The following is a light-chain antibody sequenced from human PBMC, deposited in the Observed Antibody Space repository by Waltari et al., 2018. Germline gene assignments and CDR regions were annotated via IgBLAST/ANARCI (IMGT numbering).Light chain of an antibody. CDR2: DVT. V-gene: IGLV2-14*03. CDR1: SGDIGANDL. J-gene: IGLJ2*01. Sequence: QSALAQPASVSGSPGQSITISCTGSSGDIGANDLVSWYQQYPGKAPKVMIFDVTKRPSEVSNRFSGSKTGEPASLIISGLQPEDEADYFCSSYTNRRTLIFGGGTKVTVL. CDR3: SSYTNRRTLI.